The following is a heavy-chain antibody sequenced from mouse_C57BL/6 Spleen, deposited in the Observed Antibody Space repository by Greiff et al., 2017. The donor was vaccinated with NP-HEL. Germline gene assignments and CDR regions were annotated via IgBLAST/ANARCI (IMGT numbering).Heavy chain of an antibody. D-gene: IGHD1-1*01. V-gene: IGHV2-6*01. CDR2: IWGVGST. J-gene: IGHJ4*01. Sequence: QVQLQQSGPGLVAPSQSLSITCTVSGFSLTSYGVDWVRQSPGKGLEWLGVIWGVGSTNYNSALKSRLSISKDNSKSQVFLKMNSLQTDDTAMYYCAREGGSSYDYAMDYWGQGTSVTVSS. CDR3: AREGGSSYDYAMDY. CDR1: GFSLTSYG.